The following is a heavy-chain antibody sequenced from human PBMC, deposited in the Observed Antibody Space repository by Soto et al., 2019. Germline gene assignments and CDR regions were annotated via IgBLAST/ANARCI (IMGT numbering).Heavy chain of an antibody. CDR1: GFSFSGSD. CDR2: VRSKANTYAT. CDR3: TRQGPTDGYNWGFDS. V-gene: IGHV3-73*01. D-gene: IGHD5-12*01. Sequence: HPGGSLRLSCAASGFSFSGSDMHWGRQASGKGLEWVGRVRSKANTYATSYAASVKGRFTISRDDSKNTVYLQMNSLKTEDSAVYYCTRQGPTDGYNWGFDSWGQGTRVTVSS. J-gene: IGHJ4*02.